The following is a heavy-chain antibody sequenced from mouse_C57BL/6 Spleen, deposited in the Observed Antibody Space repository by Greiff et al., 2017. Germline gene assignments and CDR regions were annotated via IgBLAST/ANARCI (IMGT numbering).Heavy chain of an antibody. CDR2: IDPSDSYT. CDR3: ARATIYYYGSSYAMDY. Sequence: QVQLQQPGAELVMPGASVKLSCKASGYTFTSYWMHWVKQRPGQGLEWIGEIDPSDSYTNYNQKFKGKSTLTVDKSSSTAYMQLSSLTSEDSAVYYCARATIYYYGSSYAMDYWGQGTSVTVSS. CDR1: GYTFTSYW. D-gene: IGHD1-1*01. J-gene: IGHJ4*01. V-gene: IGHV1-69*01.